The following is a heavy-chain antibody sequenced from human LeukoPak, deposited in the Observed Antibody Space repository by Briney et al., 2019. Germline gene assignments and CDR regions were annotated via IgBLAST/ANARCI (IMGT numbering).Heavy chain of an antibody. CDR1: GGTFSSYT. Sequence: SVKVSCKASGGTFSSYTISWVRQAPGQGLEWMGRINPILGIANYAQKFQGRVTITADKSTSTAYMELSSLRSEDTAVYYCARDLAMVRGEYWFDPWGQGTLVTVSS. CDR3: ARDLAMVRGEYWFDP. V-gene: IGHV1-69*04. D-gene: IGHD3-10*01. CDR2: INPILGIA. J-gene: IGHJ5*02.